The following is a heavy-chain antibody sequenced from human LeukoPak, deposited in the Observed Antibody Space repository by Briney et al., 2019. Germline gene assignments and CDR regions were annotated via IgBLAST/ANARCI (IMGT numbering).Heavy chain of an antibody. CDR3: ARSRGDIVVVPAAHYGMNV. CDR1: GGSVSSGSYH. J-gene: IGHJ6*02. CDR2: IYYSGST. Sequence: SETLSLTCTVSGGSVSSGSYHWSWIRQPPGKGLEWIGYIYYSGSTNYNPSLKSRVTISVDTSKNQFSLKLSSVTAADTAVYYCARSRGDIVVVPAAHYGMNVWGQGTTVTVSS. V-gene: IGHV4-61*01. D-gene: IGHD2-2*01.